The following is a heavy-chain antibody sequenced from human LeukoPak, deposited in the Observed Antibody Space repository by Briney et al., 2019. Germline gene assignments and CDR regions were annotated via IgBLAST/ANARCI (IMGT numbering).Heavy chain of an antibody. J-gene: IGHJ3*02. CDR2: ISAYNGKT. CDR1: GYTFTSDG. Sequence: ASVKVSCKASGYTFTSDGISWVRQGPGQGLEWMGWISAYNGKTNYAQKLQVRVTMTTETSTSTAYRGRGLLKIDATAVYYFGRERPSYYDSSGYYGPDAFDIWGQGTMVTVSS. V-gene: IGHV1-18*01. CDR3: GRERPSYYDSSGYYGPDAFDI. D-gene: IGHD3-22*01.